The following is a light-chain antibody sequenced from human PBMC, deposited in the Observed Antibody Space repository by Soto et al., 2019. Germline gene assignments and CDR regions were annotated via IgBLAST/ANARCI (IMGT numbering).Light chain of an antibody. CDR2: SNN. CDR3: AAWDDSLNGVV. CDR1: TSNIGRNT. V-gene: IGLV1-44*01. Sequence: QPVLTQPPSASGTPGQRVTISCSGSTSNIGRNTVHWYQQLPGTAPKLLIYSNNQRPSGVPDRFSGSKSGTSASLAISGLQSEDEADYYCAAWDDSLNGVVFGGGTKLTVL. J-gene: IGLJ2*01.